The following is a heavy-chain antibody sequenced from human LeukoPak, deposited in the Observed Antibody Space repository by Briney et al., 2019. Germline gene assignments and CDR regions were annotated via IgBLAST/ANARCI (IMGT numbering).Heavy chain of an antibody. V-gene: IGHV3-30*02. CDR2: MRYDGSNE. D-gene: IGHD3-10*01. CDR1: GFTFSSYG. CDR3: AKEAGYGSGSSADY. J-gene: IGHJ4*02. Sequence: GGSLRLSCAASGFTFSSYGMNWVRQAPGKGLEWVAFMRYDGSNEYYADSVKGRFTISRDNSKNTLYVQMNSLRAEDTAVYYCAKEAGYGSGSSADYWGQGTLVTVSS.